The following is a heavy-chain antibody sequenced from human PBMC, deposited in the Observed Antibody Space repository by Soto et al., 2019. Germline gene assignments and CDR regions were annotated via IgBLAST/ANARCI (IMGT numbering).Heavy chain of an antibody. J-gene: IGHJ5*02. CDR3: ARLGASYQSLDP. V-gene: IGHV4-39*01. Sequence: SETLSLTCTVSGGSVSSNDYSWGWIRQSPGKGLEWIGTIYSNEDTHYNPSLLSRVTISVDTSMSEFSLRLRSVTAADTAVYYCARLGASYQSLDPWGPGPLVTVSS. CDR2: IYSNEDT. CDR1: GGSVSSNDYS. D-gene: IGHD2-2*01.